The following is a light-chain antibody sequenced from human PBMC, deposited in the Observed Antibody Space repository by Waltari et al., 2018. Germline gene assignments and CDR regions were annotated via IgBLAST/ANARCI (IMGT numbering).Light chain of an antibody. CDR2: EVT. CDR1: TNDIGNSNH. J-gene: IGLJ2*01. CDR3: LSYTTRISFV. Sequence: QPALTQPASVSGSPGQSITISCTGLTNDIGNSNHVCWYQHHPGKAPRLIISEVTERPSGVSDRFSGSKSGNTASLTISGLQAEDEADYYCLSYTTRISFVFGGGTKLSVL. V-gene: IGLV2-23*02.